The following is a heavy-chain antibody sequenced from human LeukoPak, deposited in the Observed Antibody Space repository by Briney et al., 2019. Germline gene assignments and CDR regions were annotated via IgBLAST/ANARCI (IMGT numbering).Heavy chain of an antibody. V-gene: IGHV3-23*01. Sequence: GGSLRLSCAASGFTFSTYAMSWVRQAPGKGLEWVSAISGSDDSTYYADSVKGRFTISRDNSKNTLYLQMNSLRAEDTAAYYCAKDEGYCSGGSCYSGLENFDYWGQGTLVTVSS. CDR3: AKDEGYCSGGSCYSGLENFDY. CDR1: GFTFSTYA. D-gene: IGHD2-15*01. CDR2: ISGSDDST. J-gene: IGHJ4*02.